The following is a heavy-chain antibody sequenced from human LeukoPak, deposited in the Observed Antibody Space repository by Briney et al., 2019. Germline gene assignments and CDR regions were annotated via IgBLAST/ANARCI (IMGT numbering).Heavy chain of an antibody. CDR2: INPNSGGT. V-gene: IGHV1-2*02. J-gene: IGHJ3*02. CDR3: ARGSPYCSGGSCYSSAFDI. CDR1: GYTFTGYY. D-gene: IGHD2-15*01. Sequence: ASVKVSCKASGYTFTGYYMHWVRQAPGQGLEWMGWINPNSGGTNYAQKFQGRVTITRNTSISTAYMELSSLRSEDTAVYYCARGSPYCSGGSCYSSAFDIWGQGTMVTVSS.